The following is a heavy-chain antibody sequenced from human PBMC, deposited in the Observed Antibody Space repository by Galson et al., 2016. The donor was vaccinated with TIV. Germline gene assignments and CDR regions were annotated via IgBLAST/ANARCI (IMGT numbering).Heavy chain of an antibody. D-gene: IGHD6-19*01. CDR3: TKEPVPVSGGYYFDY. CDR1: GFTFSSYG. CDR2: VSNGGNVK. V-gene: IGHV3-30*18. Sequence: SLRLSCAASGFTFSSYGMHWVRQAPGKGLEWVAVVSNGGNVKYYADSVKDRFTISRDNSKNTVFLQMNSLRPEDTAVYYSTKEPVPVSGGYYFDYWGQGTLVTVSS. J-gene: IGHJ4*02.